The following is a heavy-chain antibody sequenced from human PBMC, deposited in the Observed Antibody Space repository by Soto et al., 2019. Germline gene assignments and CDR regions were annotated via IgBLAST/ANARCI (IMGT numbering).Heavy chain of an antibody. CDR3: AKDGQWLDVHFDY. CDR1: GFTFISSA. CDR2: SSASGGST. V-gene: IGHV3-23*01. J-gene: IGHJ4*02. D-gene: IGHD6-19*01. Sequence: WGSLRLSCTASGFTFISSAIIFFRHSSGKWLEWVSISSASGGSTYHADSVKGRFSISRDNSKNTLYLQMTRLRTEDTAVYYCAKDGQWLDVHFDYWGQGALVTVSS.